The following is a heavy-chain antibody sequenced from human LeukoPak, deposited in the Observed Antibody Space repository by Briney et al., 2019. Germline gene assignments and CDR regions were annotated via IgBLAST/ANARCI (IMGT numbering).Heavy chain of an antibody. V-gene: IGHV3-9*01. CDR2: ISWNSGSI. CDR1: GFTFVDYA. Sequence: GGSLRLSCAASGFTFVDYAMHWVRQAPGKGLEWVSGISWNSGSIGYADSVKGRFTISRDNAKNSLYLQMNSLRAEDTALYYCAKSPGDSSGSLDYWGQGTLVTVSS. J-gene: IGHJ4*02. CDR3: AKSPGDSSGSLDY. D-gene: IGHD3-22*01.